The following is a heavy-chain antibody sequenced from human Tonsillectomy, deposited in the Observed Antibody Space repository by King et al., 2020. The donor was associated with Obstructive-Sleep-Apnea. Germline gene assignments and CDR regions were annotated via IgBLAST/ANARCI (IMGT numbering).Heavy chain of an antibody. Sequence: VQLVESGGDVLQPGGSLRLSCAASGFIFSDFAMNWVRQAPGKGLEWVSSINNIGNNTYYADSVRGRFTITRDNSTDTLFLQLTSLRAEDTAIYYCGKPITTSEAGFDYWGRGTLVTVSS. D-gene: IGHD1-1*01. CDR2: INNIGNNT. CDR1: GFIFSDFA. V-gene: IGHV3-23*05. CDR3: GKPITTSEAGFDY. J-gene: IGHJ4*02.